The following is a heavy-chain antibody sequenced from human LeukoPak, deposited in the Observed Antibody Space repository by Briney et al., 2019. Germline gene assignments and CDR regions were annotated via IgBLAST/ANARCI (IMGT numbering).Heavy chain of an antibody. CDR1: GYTFTGYY. D-gene: IGHD6-13*01. Sequence: ASVKVSCKASGYTFTGYYMHWVRQAPGQGLEWMGRINPNSGGTNYAQKFQGRVTMTRDTSISTAYMEVTRLTSDDTAVYYCARRPPMSAADNWLDPWGQGTLVTVSS. CDR3: ARRPPMSAADNWLDP. V-gene: IGHV1-2*06. CDR2: INPNSGGT. J-gene: IGHJ5*02.